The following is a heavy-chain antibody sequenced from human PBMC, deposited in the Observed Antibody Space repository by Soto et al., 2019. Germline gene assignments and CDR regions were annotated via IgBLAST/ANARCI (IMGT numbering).Heavy chain of an antibody. CDR2: IRSKANSYAT. CDR3: AGSTVTTHHKYYYYYGMDV. CDR1: GFTFSGSA. V-gene: IGHV3-73*02. D-gene: IGHD4-4*01. J-gene: IGHJ6*02. Sequence: EVQLVESGGGLVQPGGSLKLSCAASGFTFSGSAMHWVRQASGKGLEWVGRIRSKANSYATAYAASVKGRFTISRDDSKNTAYLQMNSLKTEDTAVYYCAGSTVTTHHKYYYYYGMDVWGQGTTVTVSS.